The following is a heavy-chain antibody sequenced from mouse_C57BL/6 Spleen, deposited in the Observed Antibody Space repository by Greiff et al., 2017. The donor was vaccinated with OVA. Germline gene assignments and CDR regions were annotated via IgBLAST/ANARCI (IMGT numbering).Heavy chain of an antibody. J-gene: IGHJ2*01. Sequence: EVKLQQSGPELVKPGASVKISCKASGYTFTDYYMNWVKQSHGKSLEWIGDINPNNGGTSYNQKFKGKATLTVDKSSSTAYMELRSLTSEDSAVYYCARNPLSNSYFDYWGQGTTLTVSS. CDR3: ARNPLSNSYFDY. CDR2: INPNNGGT. CDR1: GYTFTDYY. V-gene: IGHV1-26*01. D-gene: IGHD4-1*01.